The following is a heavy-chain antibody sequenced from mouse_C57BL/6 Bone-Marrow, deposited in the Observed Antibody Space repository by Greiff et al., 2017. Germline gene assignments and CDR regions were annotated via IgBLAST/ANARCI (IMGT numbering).Heavy chain of an antibody. CDR3: ARAARVYGSSYGFDY. Sequence: EVKLQESGAELVRPGSSVKMSCKTSGYTFTSYGINWVKQRPGQGLEWIGYIYIGNGYTEYNEKFKGKATLTSDTSSSTAYMQLSSLTSEDSAIYFCARAARVYGSSYGFDYWGQGTLSQSPQ. V-gene: IGHV1-58*01. D-gene: IGHD1-1*01. CDR2: IYIGNGYT. J-gene: IGHJ2*01. CDR1: GYTFTSYG.